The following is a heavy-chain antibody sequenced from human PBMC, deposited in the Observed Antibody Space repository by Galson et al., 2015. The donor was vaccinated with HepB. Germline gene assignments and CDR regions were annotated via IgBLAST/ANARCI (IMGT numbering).Heavy chain of an antibody. Sequence: SVKVSCKASGYTFTGYYVHWVRQAPGQGLEWMGRINPNSGATNYAQKFQGRVTMTRDTSISTAYMELNRLTSDDTAVYYCARVTSGVNFHAFDIWGQGTMVTVSS. CDR2: INPNSGAT. V-gene: IGHV1-2*06. D-gene: IGHD4/OR15-4a*01. J-gene: IGHJ3*02. CDR3: ARVTSGVNFHAFDI. CDR1: GYTFTGYY.